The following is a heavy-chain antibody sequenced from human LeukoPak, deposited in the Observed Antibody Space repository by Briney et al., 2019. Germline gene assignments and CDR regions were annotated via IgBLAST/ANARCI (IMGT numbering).Heavy chain of an antibody. Sequence: GASVKVSCKASGYTFTSYGISWVRQAPGQGLEWMGWISAYNGNTNYAQKLQGRVTMTTDTSTSTAYMELRSLRSDDTAVYYCARSRGPRSYCSGGSCYSRQHYAFDIWGQGTMVTVSS. CDR1: GYTFTSYG. J-gene: IGHJ3*02. CDR2: ISAYNGNT. V-gene: IGHV1-18*01. D-gene: IGHD2-15*01. CDR3: ARSRGPRSYCSGGSCYSRQHYAFDI.